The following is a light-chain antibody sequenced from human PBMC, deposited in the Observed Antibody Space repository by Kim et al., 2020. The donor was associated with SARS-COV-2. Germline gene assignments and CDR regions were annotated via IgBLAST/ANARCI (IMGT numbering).Light chain of an antibody. J-gene: IGLJ2*01. CDR1: SSDVGGYDY. Sequence: QSALTQPASVSGSPGQSITISCTGTSSDVGGYDYVSWYQQHPGKAPKLMISEVSNRPSGVSNRFSGSKSGNTASLTISGLRAEDEAHYYCSSYSTSSNVVFGGGTQLTVL. CDR2: EVS. V-gene: IGLV2-14*01. CDR3: SSYSTSSNVV.